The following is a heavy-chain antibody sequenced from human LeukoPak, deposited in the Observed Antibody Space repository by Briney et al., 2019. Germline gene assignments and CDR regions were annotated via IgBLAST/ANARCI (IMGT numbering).Heavy chain of an antibody. D-gene: IGHD1-26*01. CDR1: GGTFISYA. CDR3: ARGVGAIGVDY. CDR2: IIPIFGTA. Sequence: ASVKVSCKASGGTFISYAISWVRQAPGQGLEWMGGIIPIFGTANYAQKFQGRVTITADESTSTAYMELSSLRSEDTAVYYCARGVGAIGVDYWGQGTLVTVSS. V-gene: IGHV1-69*13. J-gene: IGHJ4*02.